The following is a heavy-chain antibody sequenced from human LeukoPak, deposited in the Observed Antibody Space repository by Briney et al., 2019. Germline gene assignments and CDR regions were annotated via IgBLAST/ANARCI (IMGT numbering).Heavy chain of an antibody. V-gene: IGHV3-33*06. J-gene: IGHJ6*03. CDR1: GFTFRNYG. D-gene: IGHD6-13*01. Sequence: GGSLRLSCAASGFTFRNYGMHWVRQAPGKGLEWVAVIWYDGSNKYYGDSVKGRFTISRDNSKSTMYLQMNSVTAEDTAVYYCAKGPPGIAAAGIYMDVWGKGTTVTVSS. CDR2: IWYDGSNK. CDR3: AKGPPGIAAAGIYMDV.